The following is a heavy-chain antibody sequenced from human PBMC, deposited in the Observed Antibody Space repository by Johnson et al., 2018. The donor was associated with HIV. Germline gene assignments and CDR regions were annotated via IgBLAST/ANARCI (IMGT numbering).Heavy chain of an antibody. CDR3: ATLNGHAFDI. J-gene: IGHJ3*02. V-gene: IGHV3-30*02. CDR1: GFIFSSYD. Sequence: QVQLVESGGGLVQPGGSLRLSCAASGFIFSSYDMHWVRQAPGKGLEWVSFVPYDGSNKYYRDSVKGRFTISRDNAKNSLYLQMNSLRAEDTAVYYCATLNGHAFDIWGQGTMVTVSS. CDR2: VPYDGSNK.